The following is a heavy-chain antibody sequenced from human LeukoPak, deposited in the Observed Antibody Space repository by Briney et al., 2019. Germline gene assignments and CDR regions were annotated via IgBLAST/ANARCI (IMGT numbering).Heavy chain of an antibody. CDR2: IYTSGST. Sequence: PSETLSLTCTVSGGSISSGSYYWSWIRQPAGKGLEWIGRIYTSGSTNYNPSLKSRVTISVDTSKNQFSLKLSSVTAADTAVYYCARSLGMRFGELSAVTGFDPWGQGTLVTVSS. V-gene: IGHV4-61*02. J-gene: IGHJ5*02. CDR3: ARSLGMRFGELSAVTGFDP. D-gene: IGHD3-10*01. CDR1: GGSISSGSYY.